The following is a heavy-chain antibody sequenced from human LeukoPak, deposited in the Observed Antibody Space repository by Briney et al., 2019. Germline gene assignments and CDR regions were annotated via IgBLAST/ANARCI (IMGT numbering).Heavy chain of an antibody. CDR2: ISSSSSYI. CDR1: GFTFSSYA. V-gene: IGHV3-21*01. Sequence: GGSLRLSCAASGFTFSSYAMSWVRQAPGKGLEWVSSISSSSSYIYYADSVKGRFTISRDNAKNSLYLQMNSLRAEDTAVYYCARDLPCGGDCQDAFDIWGQGTMVTVSS. D-gene: IGHD2-21*01. CDR3: ARDLPCGGDCQDAFDI. J-gene: IGHJ3*02.